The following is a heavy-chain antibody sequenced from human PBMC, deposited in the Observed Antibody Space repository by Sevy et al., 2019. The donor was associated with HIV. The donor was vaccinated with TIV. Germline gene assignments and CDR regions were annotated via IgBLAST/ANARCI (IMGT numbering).Heavy chain of an antibody. CDR2: IKSKTDGGTT. J-gene: IGHJ6*02. D-gene: IGHD3-22*01. Sequence: GGSLRLSCAASGFTFSNAWMSWVRQAPGKGLEWVGHIKSKTDGGTTDYAAPVKGRFTISRDDSKNTLYLQMNSLKTADTAVYYCTTTSRNKDYYGSSGDYYYYGMDVWGQGTTVTVSS. V-gene: IGHV3-15*01. CDR3: TTTSRNKDYYGSSGDYYYYGMDV. CDR1: GFTFSNAW.